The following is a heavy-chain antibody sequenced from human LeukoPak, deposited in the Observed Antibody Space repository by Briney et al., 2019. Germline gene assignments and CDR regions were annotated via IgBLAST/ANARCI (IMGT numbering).Heavy chain of an antibody. CDR3: ARVYGRVMVRGYFDV. CDR2: IYTSGST. V-gene: IGHV4-61*02. D-gene: IGHD3-10*01. CDR1: GGSISSGSYY. J-gene: IGHJ6*04. Sequence: PSETLSLTCTVAGGSISSGSYYWSWIRQPAGKGLEWIGRIYTSGSTNYNPSLKSRVTMSVDTSKNQFSLKLSSVTAADTAVYYCARVYGRVMVRGYFDVWGKGTTVTISS.